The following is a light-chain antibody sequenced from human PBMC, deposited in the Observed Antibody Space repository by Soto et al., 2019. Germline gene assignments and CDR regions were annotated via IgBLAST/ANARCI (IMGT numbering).Light chain of an antibody. CDR3: QKYNSAPTWT. J-gene: IGKJ1*01. Sequence: DIQMTQSPSSVSGFVGDTVTITCRASQDISNFLAWYQQKPGKVPKLLIYAASTLQSGVPSRFSGSGSGTDFTLTISSLQPEDVATYYCQKYNSAPTWTFGQGTKVDIK. V-gene: IGKV1-27*01. CDR2: AAS. CDR1: QDISNF.